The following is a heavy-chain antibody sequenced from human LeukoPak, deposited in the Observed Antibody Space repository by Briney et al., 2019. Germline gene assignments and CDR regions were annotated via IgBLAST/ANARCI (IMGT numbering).Heavy chain of an antibody. V-gene: IGHV3-23*01. J-gene: IGHJ4*02. Sequence: GGSLRLSCAASGFTFSTYSMRWVRQAPGKGLEWVSTISGNGGSTYYADSVKGRFTISRDNSKNTLYLQMNSLSAEDTAVYYCARPTPDSSTWLFDYWGQGTLVTVSS. CDR3: ARPTPDSSTWLFDY. D-gene: IGHD6-13*01. CDR2: ISGNGGST. CDR1: GFTFSTYS.